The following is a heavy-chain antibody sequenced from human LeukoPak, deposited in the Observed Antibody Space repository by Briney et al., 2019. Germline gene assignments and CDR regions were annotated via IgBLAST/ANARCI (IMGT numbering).Heavy chain of an antibody. Sequence: PGGSLRLSCAASGFTFSSYAMSWVRQAPGKGLEWVSAISGSGGSTYYADSVKGRFTISRDNSKNTLYLQMNSLRAEGTAVYYCAKDPAFYCTNGVCYLHYWGQGTLVTVSS. CDR1: GFTFSSYA. CDR3: AKDPAFYCTNGVCYLHY. CDR2: ISGSGGST. D-gene: IGHD2-8*01. V-gene: IGHV3-23*01. J-gene: IGHJ4*02.